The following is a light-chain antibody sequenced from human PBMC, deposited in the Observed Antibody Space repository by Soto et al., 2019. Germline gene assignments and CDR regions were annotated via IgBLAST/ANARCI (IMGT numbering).Light chain of an antibody. J-gene: IGLJ3*02. CDR2: EVT. CDR1: SRDIGAYNH. V-gene: IGLV2-14*01. Sequence: QPVLTQPASVSGSPGQSITISCTGTSRDIGAYNHVSWYQQHPGKAPKLLIYEVTNRPSGISVRFSASKSGSAASLTISGLQAEDEADYYCSSYSGSSHWVFGGGTKLTVL. CDR3: SSYSGSSHWV.